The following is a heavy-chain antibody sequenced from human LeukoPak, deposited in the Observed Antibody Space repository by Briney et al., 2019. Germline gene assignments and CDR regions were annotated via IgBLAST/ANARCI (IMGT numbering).Heavy chain of an antibody. CDR1: GGTFSSYA. CDR3: ARVEWFGEPPYYYGVDV. Sequence: ASVKVSCKASGGTFSSYAISWVRQAPGQGLEWMGGIIPIFGTANYAQKFQGRVTITADKSTSTAYMELNSLRSEDTAVYYCARVEWFGEPPYYYGVDVWGKGTTVTVSS. CDR2: IIPIFGTA. V-gene: IGHV1-69*06. J-gene: IGHJ6*04. D-gene: IGHD3-10*01.